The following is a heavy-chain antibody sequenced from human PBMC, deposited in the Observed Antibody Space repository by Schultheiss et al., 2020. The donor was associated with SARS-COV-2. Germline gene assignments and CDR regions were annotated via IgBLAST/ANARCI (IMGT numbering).Heavy chain of an antibody. J-gene: IGHJ3*02. V-gene: IGHV4-59*05. CDR3: AATIFGVEGFAFDI. CDR1: GGSISSYY. Sequence: SQTLSLTCTVSGGSISSYYWSWIRQPAGKGLEWIGSIYYSGSTYYNPSLKSRVTISVDTSKNQFSLKLSSVTAADTAVYYCAATIFGVEGFAFDIWGQGTMVTVSS. CDR2: IYYSGST. D-gene: IGHD3-3*01.